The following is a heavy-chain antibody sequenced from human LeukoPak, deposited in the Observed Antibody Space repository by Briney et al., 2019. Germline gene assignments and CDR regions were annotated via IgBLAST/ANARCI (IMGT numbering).Heavy chain of an antibody. J-gene: IGHJ4*02. CDR3: ARVRGMATISY. CDR1: GGTFSSYA. CDR2: IIPIFGTA. V-gene: IGHV1-69*05. Sequence: SVKVSCKASGGTFSSYAISWVRQAPGQGLEWMGGIIPIFGTANYAQKFQGRVTMTRNTSISTAYMELSSLRSEDTAVYYCARVRGMATISYWGQGTLVTVSS. D-gene: IGHD5-24*01.